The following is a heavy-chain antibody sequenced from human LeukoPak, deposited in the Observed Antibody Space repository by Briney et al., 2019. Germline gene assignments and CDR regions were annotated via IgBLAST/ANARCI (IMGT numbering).Heavy chain of an antibody. V-gene: IGHV1-18*01. CDR2: ISPYNGNT. J-gene: IGHJ4*02. CDR1: GSTFINYG. D-gene: IGHD6-19*01. Sequence: ASVKVSCKASGSTFINYGITWVRQAPGQGLEWMGWISPYNGNTRHAQKFQGRVAMTTDTSTTTAYMELRGLRFNDTAVYYCARAGPGSGWYFDYWGQGTLVTVSS. CDR3: ARAGPGSGWYFDY.